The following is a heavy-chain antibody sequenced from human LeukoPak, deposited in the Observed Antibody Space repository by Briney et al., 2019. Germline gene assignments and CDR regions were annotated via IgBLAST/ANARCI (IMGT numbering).Heavy chain of an antibody. V-gene: IGHV3-53*01. Sequence: GGSLRLSCAASGFTVSSNYMSWVRQAPGKGLEWVSVIYSGGNTYYADSVKGRFTISRDNSKNTLYLQTNSLRAEDTAVYYCARRGDGGRSFDYWGQGTLVTVSS. CDR3: ARRGDGGRSFDY. CDR1: GFTVSSNY. D-gene: IGHD4-23*01. CDR2: IYSGGNT. J-gene: IGHJ4*02.